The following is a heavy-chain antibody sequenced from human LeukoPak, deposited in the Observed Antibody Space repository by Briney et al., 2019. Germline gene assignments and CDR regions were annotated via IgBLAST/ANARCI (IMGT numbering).Heavy chain of an antibody. J-gene: IGHJ6*03. V-gene: IGHV3-66*01. D-gene: IGHD3-10*01. CDR3: SCDGAYGSGSSPHYYYYMDV. CDR1: GLIVSGDY. CDR2: IYSGGTT. Sequence: GGSLRLSCAASGLIVSGDYMSWVRQAPGKGLEWVSVIYSGGTTYYADSVKGRFTISRDNSKNTLYLEMNSLRVEDTAVYYCSCDGAYGSGSSPHYYYYMDVWGKGTTVTVSS.